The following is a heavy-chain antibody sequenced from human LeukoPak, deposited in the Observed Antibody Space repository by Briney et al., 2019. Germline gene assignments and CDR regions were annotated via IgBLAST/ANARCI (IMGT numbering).Heavy chain of an antibody. Sequence: GESLRISCKGSGYSFTSYWISWVRQMPGKGLEWMGRIDPSDSHTNYGPSFQGHVTISADKSISSAYLQWSSLKASDTAMYYCARHSSGGSFYCSGGNCYTGPFDYWGQGTLVTVSS. V-gene: IGHV5-10-1*01. D-gene: IGHD2-15*01. CDR3: ARHSSGGSFYCSGGNCYTGPFDY. CDR2: IDPSDSHT. J-gene: IGHJ4*02. CDR1: GYSFTSYW.